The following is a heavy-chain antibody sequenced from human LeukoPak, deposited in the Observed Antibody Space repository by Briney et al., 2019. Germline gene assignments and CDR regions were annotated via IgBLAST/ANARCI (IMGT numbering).Heavy chain of an antibody. CDR3: ASILPEVGPVDTAMVFDY. CDR1: GGSISSYY. D-gene: IGHD5-18*01. J-gene: IGHJ4*02. CDR2: IYYSGST. Sequence: SETLSLTCIVSGGSISSYYWSWIRQPPGKGLEWIGYIYYSGSTNYNPSLKSRVTISVDTSKNQFSLKLSSVTAADTAVYYCASILPEVGPVDTAMVFDYWGQGTLVTVSS. V-gene: IGHV4-59*08.